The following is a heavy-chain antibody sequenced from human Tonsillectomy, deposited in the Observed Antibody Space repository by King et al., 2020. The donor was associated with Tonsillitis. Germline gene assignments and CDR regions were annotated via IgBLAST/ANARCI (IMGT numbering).Heavy chain of an antibody. D-gene: IGHD3-10*01. CDR2: IIPMFGTA. CDR3: ARGGGGFGEFFDY. CDR1: GGTFSSST. J-gene: IGHJ4*02. V-gene: IGHV1-69*12. Sequence: QLVQSGAEVKKPGSSVKVSCKASGGTFSSSTPTWLRQAPGQGLEWMGGIIPMFGTANYARKFQGRVTITADESTSAAYMELSSLRSEDTALYYCARGGGGFGEFFDYWGQGTLFTVSS.